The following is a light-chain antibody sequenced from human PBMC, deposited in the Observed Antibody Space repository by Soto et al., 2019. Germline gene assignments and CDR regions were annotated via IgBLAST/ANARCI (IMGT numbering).Light chain of an antibody. CDR1: RDVYITA. J-gene: IGKJ3*01. CDR2: GAS. CDR3: QQYGASPFT. Sequence: VVLTQSPATLSLSPGEPATLSCRASRDVYITALACYQQKPGRTPTLLIYGASTRATGIPDRFSATGSGTEFSLTISIVEPEDFAVYCCQQYGASPFTFGPGTRVEI. V-gene: IGKV3-20*01.